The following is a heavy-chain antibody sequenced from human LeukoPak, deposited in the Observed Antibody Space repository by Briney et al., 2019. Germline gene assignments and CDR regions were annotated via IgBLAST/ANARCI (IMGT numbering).Heavy chain of an antibody. CDR3: AREVTGAFDI. V-gene: IGHV4-34*01. CDR1: GGSFSGYY. CDR2: INHSGST. Sequence: SETLSLTCAVYGGSFSGYYWSWIRQPPGKGLEWIGEINHSGSTNYNPSLKSRVTISVDTSKNQFSLKLSSVTAADTAVYHCAREVTGAFDIWGQGTMVTVSS. D-gene: IGHD2-21*02. J-gene: IGHJ3*02.